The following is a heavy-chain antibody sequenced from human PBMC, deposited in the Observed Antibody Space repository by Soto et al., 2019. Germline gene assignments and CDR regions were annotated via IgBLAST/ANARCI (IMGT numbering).Heavy chain of an antibody. D-gene: IGHD3-9*01. CDR2: MNPNSGNT. J-gene: IGHJ6*03. V-gene: IGHV1-8*01. Sequence: QVQLVQSGAEVKKPGASVKVSCKASGYTFTSYDINWVRQATGQGLEWMGWMNPNSGNTGYAQKFQGRVTMTRNTSISTAYMELSSLRSEDTAVYYCARATFDGSADYYDYYYRDVWGKGTKVTVSS. CDR1: GYTFTSYD. CDR3: ARATFDGSADYYDYYYRDV.